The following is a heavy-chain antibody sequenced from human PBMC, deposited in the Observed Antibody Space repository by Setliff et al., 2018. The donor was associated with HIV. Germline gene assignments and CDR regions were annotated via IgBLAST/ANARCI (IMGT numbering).Heavy chain of an antibody. CDR1: GFTFSSYS. D-gene: IGHD3-22*01. J-gene: IGHJ4*02. V-gene: IGHV3-48*04. CDR2: ISSSSSTI. CDR3: ARASSYYYDSSGYSSYLDY. Sequence: PGGSLRLSCAASGFTFSSYSMNWVRQAPGKGLEWVSYISSSSSTIYYADSVKGRFTISRDNAKTSLYLQMNSLRAEDTAVYYCARASSYYYDSSGYSSYLDYWGQGTLVTVSS.